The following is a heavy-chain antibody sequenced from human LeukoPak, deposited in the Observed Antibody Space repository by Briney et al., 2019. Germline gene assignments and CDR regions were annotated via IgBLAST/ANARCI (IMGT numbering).Heavy chain of an antibody. V-gene: IGHV5-51*01. D-gene: IGHD3-16*01. CDR3: ARRGSYDYVWGSRYYFDY. J-gene: IGHJ4*02. CDR1: GYSFTSYW. CDR2: IYPGDSDT. Sequence: GESLKISCKGSGYSFTSYWIGWVRQIPGKGLEWMGIIYPGDSDTRYSPSFQGQVTISADKSISTAYLQWSSLKASDTAMYYCARRGSYDYVWGSRYYFDYWGQGTLVTVSS.